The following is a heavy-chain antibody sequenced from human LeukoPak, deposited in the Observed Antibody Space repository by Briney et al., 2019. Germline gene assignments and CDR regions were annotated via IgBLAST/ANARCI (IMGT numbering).Heavy chain of an antibody. Sequence: GGSLRLSCAASGFTFSSYNMNWVRQAPGKGLEWVSSITSGSSYIYYADSVKGRFTISRDNAKNSLYLQMNSLRAEDTGVYYCARGDTQSKYRQFDSWGQGSLVIVSS. D-gene: IGHD1-26*01. CDR2: ITSGSSYI. V-gene: IGHV3-21*01. J-gene: IGHJ4*02. CDR3: ARGDTQSKYRQFDS. CDR1: GFTFSSYN.